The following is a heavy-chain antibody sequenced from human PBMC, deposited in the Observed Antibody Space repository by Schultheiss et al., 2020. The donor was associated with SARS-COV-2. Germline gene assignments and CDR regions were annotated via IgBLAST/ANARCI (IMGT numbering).Heavy chain of an antibody. CDR2: IYPGDSDT. CDR3: ARALIAMAGTVGFSGFDP. V-gene: IGHV5-51*01. J-gene: IGHJ5*02. D-gene: IGHD6-19*01. CDR1: GYSFSNYW. Sequence: GGSLRLSCKGSGYSFSNYWIGWVRQMPGKGLEWMGIIYPGDSDTRYSPSFQGQVTISADKSISTAYLQWSSLKASDTAMYYCARALIAMAGTVGFSGFDPWGQGTLVTVSS.